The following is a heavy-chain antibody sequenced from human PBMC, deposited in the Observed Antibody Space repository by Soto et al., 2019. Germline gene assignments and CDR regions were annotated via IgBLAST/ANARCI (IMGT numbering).Heavy chain of an antibody. V-gene: IGHV3-23*01. J-gene: IGHJ4*02. Sequence: VGSLRLSCAASGFTFSSYAMSWVRQAPGKGLEWVSAISGSGGSTYYADSVKGRFTISSDNSKNTLYLQMNSLRAEDTAVYYCAKNDPDERSSGLFDYWGQGTLVTVSS. CDR2: ISGSGGST. CDR1: GFTFSSYA. D-gene: IGHD3-22*01. CDR3: AKNDPDERSSGLFDY.